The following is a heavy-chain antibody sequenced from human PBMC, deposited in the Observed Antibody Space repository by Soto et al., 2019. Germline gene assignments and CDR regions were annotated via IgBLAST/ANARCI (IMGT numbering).Heavy chain of an antibody. CDR3: ARDSYDSSGSSGYSFDY. D-gene: IGHD3-22*01. V-gene: IGHV4-39*01. J-gene: IGHJ4*02. CDR2: IYYSGST. CDR1: GGSISSSSYY. Sequence: PSETLSLTCTVSGGSISSSSYYWGWIRQPSGKGLEWIGSIYYSGSTYYNPSLKSRVTISVDTSKNQFSLKLSSVTAADTAVYYCARDSYDSSGSSGYSFDYWGQGTLVTVSS.